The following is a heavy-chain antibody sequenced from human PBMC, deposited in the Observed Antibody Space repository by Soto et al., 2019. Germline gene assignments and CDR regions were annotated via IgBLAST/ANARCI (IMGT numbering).Heavy chain of an antibody. Sequence: GGSLRLSCSASGFNVNCYGVHWVRQAPGKGLEWVAVIWYDGRNIFYADSVKGRFTVSRDNSKNTVYFQMNNLRVEDTALYYCARDSGHISTYVSDALDFWGQGTMVTVSS. CDR3: ARDSGHISTYVSDALDF. D-gene: IGHD3-10*02. CDR1: GFNVNCYG. CDR2: IWYDGRNI. J-gene: IGHJ3*01. V-gene: IGHV3-33*08.